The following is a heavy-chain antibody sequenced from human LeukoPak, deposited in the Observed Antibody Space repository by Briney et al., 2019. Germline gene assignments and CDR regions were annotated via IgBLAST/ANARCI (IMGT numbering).Heavy chain of an antibody. CDR3: AKLLCIPSLESDALDM. D-gene: IGHD3-10*02. J-gene: IGHJ3*02. CDR1: GFTFSSYG. Sequence: GGSLRLSCAASGFTFSSYGMHWVRQAPGKGLEWVAVISNDGSNKYYADSVKGRFTISRDNSKNTLYLQMNSLRAQDTAVYYCAKLLCIPSLESDALDMWGRGTMVTVSS. V-gene: IGHV3-30*18. CDR2: ISNDGSNK.